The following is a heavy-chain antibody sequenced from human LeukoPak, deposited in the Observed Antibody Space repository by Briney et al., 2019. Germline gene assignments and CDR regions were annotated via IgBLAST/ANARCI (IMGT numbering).Heavy chain of an antibody. CDR3: ARILQEGWFGELLYWFDP. CDR2: IYHSGST. J-gene: IGHJ5*02. Sequence: PSETLSLTCTVSGYSINSGFYWGWIRQPPGKGLEWIGSIYHSGSTHYKSSLKSRVTISVDTSKNQLSLKLTSVTAADTAVYYCARILQEGWFGELLYWFDPWGQGTLVTVSS. CDR1: GYSINSGFY. D-gene: IGHD3-10*01. V-gene: IGHV4-38-2*02.